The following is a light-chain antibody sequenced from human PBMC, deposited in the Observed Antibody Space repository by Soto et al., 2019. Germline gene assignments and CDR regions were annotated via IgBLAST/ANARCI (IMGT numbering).Light chain of an antibody. Sequence: IVLTQSRVTLSVSPGERATISCLARQSVSSNLAWYQQKPGQAASLLIYGASTRATGVPARFSGSGSGTEFTLTISSLQSEDFAVYYCQQYNNWPWTFGQGTKVDIK. CDR1: QSVSSN. CDR2: GAS. V-gene: IGKV3-15*01. CDR3: QQYNNWPWT. J-gene: IGKJ1*01.